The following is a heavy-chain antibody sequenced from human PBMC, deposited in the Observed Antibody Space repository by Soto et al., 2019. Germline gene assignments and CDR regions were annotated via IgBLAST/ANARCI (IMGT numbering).Heavy chain of an antibody. D-gene: IGHD3-22*01. CDR3: ARRAYYDSSGYYDYYYYGMDV. CDR2: ISAYNGNT. Sequence: EASVKVSCKASGYTFTSYGISWVRQAPGQGLEWMGWISAYNGNTNYAQKLQGRVTMTTDTSTSTAYMELRSLRSDDTAVYYCARRAYYDSSGYYDYYYYGMDVWGQGITVTASS. V-gene: IGHV1-18*01. CDR1: GYTFTSYG. J-gene: IGHJ6*02.